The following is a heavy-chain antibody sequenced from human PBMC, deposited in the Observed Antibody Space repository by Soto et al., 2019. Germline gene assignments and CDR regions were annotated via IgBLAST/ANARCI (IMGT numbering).Heavy chain of an antibody. V-gene: IGHV2-5*01. CDR1: GFSLSTSGVG. J-gene: IGHJ3*02. CDR2: IYWSGDE. CDR3: ARGIATLPVFPFDI. Sequence: SGPTLVNPTQTLTLTCSFSGFSLSTSGVGVGWIRQSPGKAPEWPALIYWSGDEHYRPSLKSRLSVLKDTSKNHVVLIMTDMDPVDTATYYCARGIATLPVFPFDIWGQGTMVTVSS. D-gene: IGHD6-6*01.